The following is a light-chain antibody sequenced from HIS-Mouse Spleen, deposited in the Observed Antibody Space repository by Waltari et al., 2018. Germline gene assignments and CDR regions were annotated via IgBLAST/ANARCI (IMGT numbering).Light chain of an antibody. Sequence: QSALTQSASVSGSPGQSITISCTGTSSDVGGYNYVSWYQQHPGKAPKLMIYDVSNRPSGVSNRVSGSKSGNTASLTISGLQAEDEADYYCSSYTSSSTLEVVFGGGTKLTVL. CDR2: DVS. J-gene: IGLJ2*01. CDR3: SSYTSSSTLEVV. V-gene: IGLV2-14*03. CDR1: SSDVGGYNY.